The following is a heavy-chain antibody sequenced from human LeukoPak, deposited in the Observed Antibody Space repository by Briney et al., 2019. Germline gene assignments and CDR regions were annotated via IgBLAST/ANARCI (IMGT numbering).Heavy chain of an antibody. Sequence: GGSLRLSCAASGFTFSSYGMHWVRQAPGKGLEWVAFIRYDGSNKYYADSVKGRFTISRDNAKNSLYLQMNSLRAEDTAVYYCARDQEGLQFLDYYYYMDVWGKGTTVTISS. J-gene: IGHJ6*03. V-gene: IGHV3-30*02. CDR3: ARDQEGLQFLDYYYYMDV. CDR1: GFTFSSYG. D-gene: IGHD5-24*01. CDR2: IRYDGSNK.